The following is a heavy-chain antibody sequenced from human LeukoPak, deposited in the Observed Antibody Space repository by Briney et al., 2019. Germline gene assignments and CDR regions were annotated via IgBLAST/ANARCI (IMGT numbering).Heavy chain of an antibody. Sequence: SVKVSCKASGYTFTSYDINWVRQAPGQGLEWMGRIIPILGIANYAQKFQGRVTITADKSTSTAYMELSSLRSEDTAVYYCARDPGLPHWFDPWGQGTLVTVSS. V-gene: IGHV1-69*04. CDR1: GYTFTSYD. CDR3: ARDPGLPHWFDP. CDR2: IIPILGIA. J-gene: IGHJ5*02.